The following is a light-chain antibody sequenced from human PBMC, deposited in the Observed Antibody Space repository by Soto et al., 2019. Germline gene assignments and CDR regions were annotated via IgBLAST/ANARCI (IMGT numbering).Light chain of an antibody. J-gene: IGLJ1*01. CDR3: SSYTNSSPLV. CDR2: EVS. Sequence: QSVLTQPPSASGTPGQRVTISCSGSRASIGSDTVTWYQHHPGKAPKLMIYEVSNRPSGVSNRFSGSKSGNTASLTISGLQAEDEADYYCSSYTNSSPLVFGTGTKVTVL. CDR1: RASIGSDT. V-gene: IGLV2-14*01.